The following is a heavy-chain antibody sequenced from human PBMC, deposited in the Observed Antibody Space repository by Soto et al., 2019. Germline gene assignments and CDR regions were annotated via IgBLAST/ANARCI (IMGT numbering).Heavy chain of an antibody. Sequence: SGPTLVNPTQTLTLTCTFSGFSLSTSEVGVGWIRQPPGKALEWLGIIYWDDDKRYSPLLNNRLTITKDTSKNQVVLTMTNMDSVDTATYYCARLTDLYRRFDFWGQGTQVTVSS. CDR2: IYWDDDK. CDR3: ARLTDLYRRFDF. J-gene: IGHJ4*02. V-gene: IGHV2-5*02. CDR1: GFSLSTSEVG. D-gene: IGHD4-4*01.